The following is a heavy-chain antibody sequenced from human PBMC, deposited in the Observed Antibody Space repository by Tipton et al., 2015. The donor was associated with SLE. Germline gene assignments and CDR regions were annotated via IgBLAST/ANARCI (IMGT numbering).Heavy chain of an antibody. Sequence: GLVKPSETLSLTCTVSGGSISSGSYYWSWFRQPAGKGLEWIGYIYYSGSTNYNPSLKSRVTISVDTSKNQFSLKLSSVTAADTAVYYCARVVDAFDIWGQGTMVTVSS. J-gene: IGHJ3*02. V-gene: IGHV4-61*10. CDR3: ARVVDAFDI. CDR2: IYYSGST. CDR1: GGSISSGSYY.